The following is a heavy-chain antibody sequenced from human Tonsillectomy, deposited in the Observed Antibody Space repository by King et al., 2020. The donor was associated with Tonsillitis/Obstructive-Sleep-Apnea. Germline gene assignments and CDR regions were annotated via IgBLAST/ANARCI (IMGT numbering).Heavy chain of an antibody. J-gene: IGHJ4*02. CDR3: ARQNTHCSSTSCYIDY. Sequence: VQLVESGEEVKKPGESLKISCKGSGYSFTSYWIDWVRQMPGKGLEWMGTIYPGDSETRYSPSFQGQVTLSADKSISTAYLQWSSLKASDTAMYYCARQNTHCSSTSCYIDYWGQGTLVTVSS. V-gene: IGHV5-51*01. D-gene: IGHD2-2*02. CDR1: GYSFTSYW. CDR2: IYPGDSET.